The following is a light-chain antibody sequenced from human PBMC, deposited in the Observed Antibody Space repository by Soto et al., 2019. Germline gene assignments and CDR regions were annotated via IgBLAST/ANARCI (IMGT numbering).Light chain of an antibody. V-gene: IGKV3-15*01. CDR2: GAS. Sequence: EIVMTQSPATLSVSPGERATLSCRASQSVSSNLAWYQQKPGQAPRLLIYGASTRPTGIPARFSGSGSGTEFTLTISSLQSEDFATYYCQHYNSYSEAFGQGTKVDIK. CDR1: QSVSSN. J-gene: IGKJ1*01. CDR3: QHYNSYSEA.